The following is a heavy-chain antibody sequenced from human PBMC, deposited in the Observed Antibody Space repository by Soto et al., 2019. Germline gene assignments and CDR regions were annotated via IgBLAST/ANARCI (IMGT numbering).Heavy chain of an antibody. V-gene: IGHV4-59*01. J-gene: IGHJ4*02. Sequence: SETLSLTCTVSGGSISSYYWSWIRQPPGKGLEWIGYIYYSGSTNYNPSLKSRVTISVDTSKNQFSLKLSSVTAADTAVYYCARLLGWDFDYWGQGTLVTVSS. D-gene: IGHD6-19*01. CDR2: IYYSGST. CDR3: ARLLGWDFDY. CDR1: GGSISSYY.